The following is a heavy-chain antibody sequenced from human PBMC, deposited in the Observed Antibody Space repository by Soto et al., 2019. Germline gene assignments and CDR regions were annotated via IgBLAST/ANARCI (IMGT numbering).Heavy chain of an antibody. V-gene: IGHV2-5*02. Sequence: QITLKESGPSLVKPTQTLTLTCSCSGFSIRADGVGVGWIRQPPGKALEWLAILYWDDEKRYSPSLNSRLTITKDTSRNQVVLTITNVDPVDTATYFCAHSRRRASCGVGNCYHFDSWGQGTLVTVSS. CDR2: LYWDDEK. J-gene: IGHJ4*02. CDR1: GFSIRADGVG. D-gene: IGHD2-15*01. CDR3: AHSRRRASCGVGNCYHFDS.